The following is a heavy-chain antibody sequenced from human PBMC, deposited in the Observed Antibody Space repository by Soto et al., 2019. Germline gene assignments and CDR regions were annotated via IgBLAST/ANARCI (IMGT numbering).Heavy chain of an antibody. CDR1: GFTFSSYA. Sequence: EVQLLESGGGLVQPGGSLRLSCAASGFTFSSYAMSWVRQAPGKGLEWVSTISGSGGRTYYADSVKGRFTISRDNSKNTLYVQMNSLRAEDTALYYCAKDAIYSSTSCLVDYWGQGTLVTVSS. CDR3: AKDAIYSSTSCLVDY. J-gene: IGHJ4*02. V-gene: IGHV3-23*01. CDR2: ISGSGGRT. D-gene: IGHD2-2*01.